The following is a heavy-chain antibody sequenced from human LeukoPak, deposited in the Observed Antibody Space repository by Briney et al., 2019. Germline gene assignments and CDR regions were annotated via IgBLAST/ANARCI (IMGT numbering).Heavy chain of an antibody. J-gene: IGHJ6*03. CDR3: ARTEESGYSYVYFGYYYYMDV. CDR1: GGSIGSYY. V-gene: IGHV4-59*01. D-gene: IGHD5-18*01. Sequence: PSETLSLTCTVSGGSIGSYYWSWIRQPPGKGLEWIGYIYYSGRTNYNPSLKSRVTISVDTSKNQFSLKLSSVTAADTAVYYCARTEESGYSYVYFGYYYYMDVWGKGTTVTVSS. CDR2: IYYSGRT.